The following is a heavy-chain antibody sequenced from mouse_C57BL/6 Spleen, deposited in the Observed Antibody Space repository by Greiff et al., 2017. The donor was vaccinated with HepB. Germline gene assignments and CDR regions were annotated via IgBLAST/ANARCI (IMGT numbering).Heavy chain of an antibody. CDR2: INPNYGTT. V-gene: IGHV1-39*01. CDR3: AISYYGSSYVGWFAY. Sequence: QLQESGPELVKPGASVKISCKASGYSFTDYNMNWVKQSNGKSLEWIGVINPNYGTTSYNQKFKGKATLTVDQSSSTAYMQLNSLTSEDSAVYYCAISYYGSSYVGWFAYWGQGTLVTVSA. CDR1: GYSFTDYN. J-gene: IGHJ3*01. D-gene: IGHD1-1*01.